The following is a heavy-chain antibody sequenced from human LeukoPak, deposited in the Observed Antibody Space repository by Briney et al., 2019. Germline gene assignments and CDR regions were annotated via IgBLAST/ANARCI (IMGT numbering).Heavy chain of an antibody. CDR1: GFTFSSYG. J-gene: IGHJ4*02. Sequence: PGGSLRLSCAASGFTFSSYGMHWVRQAPGKGLEWVAFIRYDGSNKYYADSVKGRFTISRDNSKNTLYLQVNSLRAEDTAVYYCARGLYGSPGDYWGQGTLVTVSS. V-gene: IGHV3-30*02. CDR3: ARGLYGSPGDY. D-gene: IGHD1-26*01. CDR2: IRYDGSNK.